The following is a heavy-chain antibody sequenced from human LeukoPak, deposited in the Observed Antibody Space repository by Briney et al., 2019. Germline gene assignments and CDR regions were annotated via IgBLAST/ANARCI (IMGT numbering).Heavy chain of an antibody. D-gene: IGHD3-22*01. CDR1: GFTFSSYA. CDR2: ISSNGGST. Sequence: GGSLRLSCAASGFTFSSYAMHWVRQAPGKGLEYVSAISSNGGSTYYANSVKGRFTISRDNSKNTLYLQMGSLRAEDMAVYYCARGPYYYDSSGYYVIRDYWGQGTLVTVSS. V-gene: IGHV3-64*01. J-gene: IGHJ4*02. CDR3: ARGPYYYDSSGYYVIRDY.